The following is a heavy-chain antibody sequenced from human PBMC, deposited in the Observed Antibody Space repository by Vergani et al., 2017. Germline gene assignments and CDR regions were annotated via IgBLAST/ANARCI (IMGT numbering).Heavy chain of an antibody. Sequence: EVQLLESGGGLVQPGGSRRLSCAGAGFTFDTYTMAYVRQAPGKGLEWVATISSGGGDIFYADSVKGRFTISRDNSTNTLFLQMNSLKDEETAVYYCTTAWGLYYLHGEYFQYWGRGTLVSVSS. CDR1: GFTFDTYT. CDR3: TTAWGLYYLHGEYFQY. J-gene: IGHJ1*01. D-gene: IGHD3-10*01. CDR2: ISSGGGDI. V-gene: IGHV3-23*01.